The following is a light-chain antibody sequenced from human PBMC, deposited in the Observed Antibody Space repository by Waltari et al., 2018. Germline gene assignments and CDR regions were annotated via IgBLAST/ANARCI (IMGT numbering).Light chain of an antibody. CDR3: QVWDANTDPGV. Sequence: SYVLTQPPSVSVAPGETARITCGGNNLESKSVHRYRQRPGQAPVVVISYDNDRAAGIPERFSGSNSGNTATLTISRVEAGDEADYYCQVWDANTDPGVFGTGTEVTVL. V-gene: IGLV3-21*01. CDR1: NLESKS. J-gene: IGLJ1*01. CDR2: YDN.